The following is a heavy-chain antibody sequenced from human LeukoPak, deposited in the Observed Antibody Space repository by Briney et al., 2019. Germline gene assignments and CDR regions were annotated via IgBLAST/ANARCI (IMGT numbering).Heavy chain of an antibody. Sequence: SETLSLTCAVYGGSFSGYYWSWIRQPPGKGLEWIGEINHSGSTNYNPSLKSRVTISVDTSKNQFSLKLSSVTAADTAVYYCARGQPYYDFWSGRRYYFDYWGQGTLATVSS. V-gene: IGHV4-34*01. J-gene: IGHJ4*02. CDR3: ARGQPYYDFWSGRRYYFDY. D-gene: IGHD3-3*01. CDR2: INHSGST. CDR1: GGSFSGYY.